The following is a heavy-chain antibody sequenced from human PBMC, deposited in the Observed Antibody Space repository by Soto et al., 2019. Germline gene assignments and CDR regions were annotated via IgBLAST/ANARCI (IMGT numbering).Heavy chain of an antibody. CDR3: TRNVGYSYGGA. Sequence: HPGGSLRNCCAASMFSFSSYDMYRVRQAPGKGLKWVSYISISGNVRYYARSVKGRFTISRDSAKNSLYLQMNSLRAEDTAVYYCTRNVGYSYGGACGQGT. D-gene: IGHD5-18*01. J-gene: IGHJ5*01. CDR1: MFSFSSYD. CDR2: ISISGNVR. V-gene: IGHV3-48*03.